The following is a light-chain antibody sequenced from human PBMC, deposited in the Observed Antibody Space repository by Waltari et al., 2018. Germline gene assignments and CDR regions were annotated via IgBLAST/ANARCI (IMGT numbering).Light chain of an antibody. CDR1: SSNIGTHY. Sequence: QSVLTQPPSASGTPGQRVTISCSGSSSNIGTHYIYWYKQLPGTAPKLLIFRNDQRPSGVPDRFSASKSGTSASLAISGLRSEDEADYYCASWGDGLSGPSVVFGGGTKLTVL. J-gene: IGLJ2*01. CDR2: RND. CDR3: ASWGDGLSGPSVV. V-gene: IGLV1-47*01.